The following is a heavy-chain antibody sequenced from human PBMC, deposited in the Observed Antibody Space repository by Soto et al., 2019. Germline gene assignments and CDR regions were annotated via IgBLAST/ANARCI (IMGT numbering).Heavy chain of an antibody. CDR1: GGSISSGGNY. CDR2: ILYSGST. J-gene: IGHJ4*02. CDR3: ARDWTGYVSAYFPDY. D-gene: IGHD2-2*01. Sequence: PSETLSLTCTVSGGSISSGGNYWSWIRQHPGKGLEWIGDILYSGSTYYSPSLKSRVTMSVDTSKNQFSLKLSSVTAADTAVFYCARDWTGYVSAYFPDYWGQGTVVTVSS. V-gene: IGHV4-31*03.